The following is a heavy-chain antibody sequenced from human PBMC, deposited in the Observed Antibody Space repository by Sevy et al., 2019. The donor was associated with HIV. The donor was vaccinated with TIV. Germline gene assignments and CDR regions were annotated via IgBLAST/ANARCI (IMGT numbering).Heavy chain of an antibody. CDR3: VRETTMLPRGAFDF. CDR2: ISFDGTDK. CDR1: GFTFSSYP. J-gene: IGHJ3*01. V-gene: IGHV3-30-3*01. Sequence: GSLRLSCAASGFTFSSYPMHWVRQAPGKGLEWESFISFDGTDKYYADSVKGRFTITRDNSKNTLFLQMNSLRAEDTAFYYCVRETTMLPRGAFDFWGQGTMVTVSS. D-gene: IGHD3-10*01.